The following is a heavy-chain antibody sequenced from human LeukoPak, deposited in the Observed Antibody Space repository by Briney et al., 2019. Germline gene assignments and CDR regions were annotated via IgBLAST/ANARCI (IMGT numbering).Heavy chain of an antibody. CDR2: INHSGST. V-gene: IGHV4-34*01. CDR1: GGSFSGSY. CDR3: ARVRRSYCYGSGSYYTPRGAFDI. Sequence: PSETLSLTCAVYGGSFSGSYWSWIRQPPGKGLEWIGEINHSGSTNYNPSLKSRVTISVDTSKNQFSLKLSSVTAADTAVYYSARVRRSYCYGSGSYYTPRGAFDIWGQGRMVTVSS. J-gene: IGHJ3*02. D-gene: IGHD3-10*01.